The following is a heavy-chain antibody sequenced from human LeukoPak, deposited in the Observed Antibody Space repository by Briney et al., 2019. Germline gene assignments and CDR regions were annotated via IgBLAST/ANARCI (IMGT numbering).Heavy chain of an antibody. CDR1: GYTFTGYY. Sequence: ASVKVSCKASGYTFTGYYMHWVRQAPGQGLEWMGWINPNSGGTNYAQKFQGRVTMTRDTSISTAYMELSRLRSDDTAVYYCARGFQYSGYDEPYSSTSNWFDPWGQGTLVTVSS. CDR2: INPNSGGT. D-gene: IGHD5-12*01. CDR3: ARGFQYSGYDEPYSSTSNWFDP. J-gene: IGHJ5*02. V-gene: IGHV1-2*02.